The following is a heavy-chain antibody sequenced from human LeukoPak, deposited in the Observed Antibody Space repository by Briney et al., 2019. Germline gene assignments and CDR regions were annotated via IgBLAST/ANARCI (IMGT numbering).Heavy chain of an antibody. CDR2: IKQDGSEK. Sequence: GGSLRLSCAASGLTFSNYWVSWARQAPGKGLEWVANIKQDGSEKYYVDSVKGRFTISRDNAKNSLYLQMNSLRAEDTALYYCARDDYGGTKYWGQGTLVTVSS. J-gene: IGHJ4*02. CDR1: GLTFSNYW. D-gene: IGHD4/OR15-4a*01. CDR3: ARDDYGGTKY. V-gene: IGHV3-7*01.